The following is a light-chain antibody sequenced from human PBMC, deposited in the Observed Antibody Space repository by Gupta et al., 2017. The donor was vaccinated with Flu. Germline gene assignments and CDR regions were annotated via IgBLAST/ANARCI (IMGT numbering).Light chain of an antibody. Sequence: KVTISCSGSTSNIGKNYVYWFQQFPGAAPKLLVYRNDHRPSGVPDRFSGSKSGTSASLAISGLRSEDEADYHCAAWDDRLSGVVFGGGTKLTVL. CDR1: TSNIGKNY. J-gene: IGLJ2*01. CDR2: RND. CDR3: AAWDDRLSGVV. V-gene: IGLV1-47*01.